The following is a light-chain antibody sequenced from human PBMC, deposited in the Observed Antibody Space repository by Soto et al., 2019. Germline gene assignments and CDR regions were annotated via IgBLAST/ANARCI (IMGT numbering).Light chain of an antibody. CDR3: QQYNNWPPWT. Sequence: EIVLTQFPSSLSGSPVERSTLSCFASYTVGTNLAWYQQKPGQAPRLLIYDTSTRATGIPARFSGSGSGTEFTLTISSLQSEDFAVYYCQQYNNWPPWTFGQGTKVDIK. CDR2: DTS. CDR1: YTVGTN. V-gene: IGKV3-15*01. J-gene: IGKJ1*01.